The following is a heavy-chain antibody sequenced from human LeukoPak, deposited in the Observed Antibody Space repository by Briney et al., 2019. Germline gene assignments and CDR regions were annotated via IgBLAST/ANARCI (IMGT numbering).Heavy chain of an antibody. J-gene: IGHJ4*02. CDR1: GYRFTNYW. CDR3: ARRRDLYSGSYYPFDY. Sequence: GDSLKISCKGSGYRFTNYWIGWVRQMPGKGLEWMGIIFPGDSETRYSPSFQGQVTISADKSISTAYLQWSSLKASDTAMYYCARRRDLYSGSYYPFDYWGQGTLVTVSS. V-gene: IGHV5-51*01. D-gene: IGHD1-26*01. CDR2: IFPGDSET.